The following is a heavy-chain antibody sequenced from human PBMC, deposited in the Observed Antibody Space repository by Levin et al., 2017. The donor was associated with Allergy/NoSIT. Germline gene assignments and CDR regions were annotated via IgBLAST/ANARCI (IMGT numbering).Heavy chain of an antibody. CDR1: GVAFSSYA. CDR3: AKVRRELVIATDAFDI. V-gene: IGHV3-30*18. D-gene: IGHD3-9*01. Sequence: GESLKISCAVSGVAFSSYAMHWVRQAPGKGLEWVADISDDGSKKYYADSVKGRFTISRDNFKNTLFLQMNSLRVEDTAVYYCAKVRRELVIATDAFDIWGPGTLVTVSS. CDR2: ISDDGSKK. J-gene: IGHJ3*02.